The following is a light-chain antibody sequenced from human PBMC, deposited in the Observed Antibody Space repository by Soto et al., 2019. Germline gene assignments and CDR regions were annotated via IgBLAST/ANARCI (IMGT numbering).Light chain of an antibody. V-gene: IGKV4-1*01. J-gene: IGKJ4*01. CDR2: WAS. CDR1: QSVLYSSNNKNH. CDR3: QQYFDVPFT. Sequence: DIGMTQSQDSLAVSLGERATINCKSSQSVLYSSNNKNHLAWYQQKPGQPPQLIIYWASNRESGVPERFSGSGSGTDFTLTISSLEAEDVAFYWCQQYFDVPFTFGGGTKV.